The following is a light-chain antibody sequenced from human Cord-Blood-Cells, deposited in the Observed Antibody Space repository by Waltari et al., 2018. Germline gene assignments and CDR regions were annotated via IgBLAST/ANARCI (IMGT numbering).Light chain of an antibody. CDR2: DVS. Sequence: QSALTQPASVSGSPGQSIPIYCTGTSSDVGGYNYVSWDQTNPGKAPKLMIYDVSNRPSGVSNRFSGSKSGNTASLTISGLQAEDEADYYGSSYTSSSTLVFGTGTKVTVL. CDR3: SSYTSSSTLV. V-gene: IGLV2-14*01. J-gene: IGLJ1*01. CDR1: SSDVGGYNY.